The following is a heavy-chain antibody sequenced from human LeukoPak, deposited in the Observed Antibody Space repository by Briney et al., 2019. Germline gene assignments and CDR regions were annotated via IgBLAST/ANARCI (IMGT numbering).Heavy chain of an antibody. J-gene: IGHJ4*02. CDR1: GDSISSGTY. CDR3: AKNAVTATASVAFGY. V-gene: IGHV4-4*02. Sequence: SGTLSLTCVVSGDSISSGTYWSWVRQPPGEGLEWIGEVHDGGTTKSNPSLKSRVIISVDKSTNQFSLKLTSVTVADTAVYYCAKNAVTATASVAFGYWGQGTLVTVSA. CDR2: VHDGGTT. D-gene: IGHD4-23*01.